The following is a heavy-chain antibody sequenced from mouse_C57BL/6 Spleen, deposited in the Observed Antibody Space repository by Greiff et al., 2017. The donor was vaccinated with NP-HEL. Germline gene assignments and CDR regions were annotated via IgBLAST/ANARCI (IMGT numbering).Heavy chain of an antibody. Sequence: VQLQQSGAELVRPGASVTLSCKASGYTFTDYEMHWVKQTPVHGLEWIGAIDPETGGTAYNQKFKGKAILTADKSSSTAYMELRSLTSEDSAVYYCTRRRSFAYWGQGTLVTVSA. J-gene: IGHJ3*01. CDR2: IDPETGGT. CDR3: TRRRSFAY. CDR1: GYTFTDYE. V-gene: IGHV1-15*01.